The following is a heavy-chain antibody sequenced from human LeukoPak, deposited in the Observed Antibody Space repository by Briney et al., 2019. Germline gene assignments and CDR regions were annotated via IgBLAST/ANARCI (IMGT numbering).Heavy chain of an antibody. D-gene: IGHD1-26*01. Sequence: GGSLRLSWAAAGFSFTNAWMSWVRQAPGKGLEYVSGINDNGGRTHYGDSVKGRFSISRDNSKNTLHLQMSTLRAEDTAPYYCVKDVGGSYAFDYWGQGILVTVAS. J-gene: IGHJ4*02. CDR3: VKDVGGSYAFDY. CDR1: GFSFTNAW. V-gene: IGHV3-64D*09. CDR2: INDNGGRT.